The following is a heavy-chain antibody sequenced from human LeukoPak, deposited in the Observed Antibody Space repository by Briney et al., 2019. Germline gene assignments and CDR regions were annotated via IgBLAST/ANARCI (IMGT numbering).Heavy chain of an antibody. D-gene: IGHD2-2*01. CDR1: GGSNSSGGYY. CDR3: ARDREVPAAPYYYYGMDV. Sequence: SETLSLTCTVSGGSNSSGGYYWSWIRQHPGKGLEWIGYIYYSGSTYYNPSLKSRVTISVDTSKNQFPLKLSSVTAADTAVYYCARDREVPAAPYYYYGMDVWGQGTLVTVSS. V-gene: IGHV4-31*03. CDR2: IYYSGST. J-gene: IGHJ6*02.